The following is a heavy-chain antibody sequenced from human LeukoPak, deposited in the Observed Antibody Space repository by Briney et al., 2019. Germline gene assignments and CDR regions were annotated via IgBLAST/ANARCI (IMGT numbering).Heavy chain of an antibody. Sequence: ASVKVSCKASGYTFTSYDINWVRQATGQGLEWMGWMNPNSGNTGYAQKFQGRVTMTRNTSIGTAYMELSSLRSEHTAVYYCARYSAYCSSTSCYKNAFDIWGQGTMVTVSS. V-gene: IGHV1-8*01. J-gene: IGHJ3*02. CDR3: ARYSAYCSSTSCYKNAFDI. CDR1: GYTFTSYD. D-gene: IGHD2-2*02. CDR2: MNPNSGNT.